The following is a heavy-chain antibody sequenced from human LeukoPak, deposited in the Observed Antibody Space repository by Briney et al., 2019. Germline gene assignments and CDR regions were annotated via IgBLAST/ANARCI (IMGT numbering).Heavy chain of an antibody. CDR2: IYPGDSDT. D-gene: IGHD2-2*02. Sequence: GESLKISCKGSGYSFTSCWIGWVRQMPGKGLEWMGIIYPGDSDTRYSPSFQGQVTISADKSISTAYLQWSSLKASDTAMYYCAIVVPAAILRGYYFDYWGRGTLVTVSS. J-gene: IGHJ4*02. CDR3: AIVVPAAILRGYYFDY. CDR1: GYSFTSCW. V-gene: IGHV5-51*01.